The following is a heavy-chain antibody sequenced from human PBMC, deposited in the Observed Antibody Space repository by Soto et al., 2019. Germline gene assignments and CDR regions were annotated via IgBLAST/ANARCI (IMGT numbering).Heavy chain of an antibody. Sequence: EVQLLESGGGLVQPGGSLRLSCAASGFTFSSYAMSWVRQAPGKGLEWVSAISGSGGSTYYADSVKGRFTISRDNSKNTLYLQMNSLRVEDTAVYYCAKDPPNYDILTGFTDAFDIWGQGTMVTVSS. CDR3: AKDPPNYDILTGFTDAFDI. D-gene: IGHD3-9*01. CDR2: ISGSGGST. J-gene: IGHJ3*02. CDR1: GFTFSSYA. V-gene: IGHV3-23*01.